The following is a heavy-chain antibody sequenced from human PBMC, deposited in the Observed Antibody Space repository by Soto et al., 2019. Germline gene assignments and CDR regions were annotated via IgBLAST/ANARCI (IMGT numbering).Heavy chain of an antibody. V-gene: IGHV4-59*01. CDR2: FYKSGTT. CDR1: GDSINSYY. Sequence: QVQLQESGPGLVKPSETLSFTCTVSGDSINSYYWSWIRQPPGKGLEWIAYFYKSGTTNYNPSLKSRVPLSVDTSKNQFSLKLSSVTAADTAVYYCARTYDNSGPNSGGYAFDIWGQGTMLTVSS. J-gene: IGHJ3*02. CDR3: ARTYDNSGPNSGGYAFDI. D-gene: IGHD3-22*01.